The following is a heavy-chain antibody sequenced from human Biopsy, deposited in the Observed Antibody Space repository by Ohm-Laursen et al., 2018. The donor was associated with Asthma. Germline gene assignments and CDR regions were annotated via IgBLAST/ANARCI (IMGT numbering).Heavy chain of an antibody. D-gene: IGHD2-2*01. Sequence: SLRLSCAASGFTFSGSWMIWVRQAPGKGLQWLAFIKPDGSQTYYADSVEGRFSISRDNSKISLYLQMSSLRGEDTAIYYCATLSWYASQYWGQGTLVTVSS. CDR3: ATLSWYASQY. CDR1: GFTFSGSW. V-gene: IGHV3-7*01. J-gene: IGHJ4*02. CDR2: IKPDGSQT.